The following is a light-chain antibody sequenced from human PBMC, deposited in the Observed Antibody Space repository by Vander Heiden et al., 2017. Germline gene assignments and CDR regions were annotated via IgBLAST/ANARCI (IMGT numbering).Light chain of an antibody. CDR2: GYH. CDR1: SGTLASNY. V-gene: IGLV6-57*01. CDR3: PSHDKSIGV. Sequence: NFMLTQPHSVSDSPGKTVTISCPPRSGTLASNYLQWSQQRPGTPPTTVIYGYHPRPSGVPDRFAGACVNSSNSASLTTLGRKQDDEVDADRPSHDKSIGVLGGGT. J-gene: IGLJ3*02.